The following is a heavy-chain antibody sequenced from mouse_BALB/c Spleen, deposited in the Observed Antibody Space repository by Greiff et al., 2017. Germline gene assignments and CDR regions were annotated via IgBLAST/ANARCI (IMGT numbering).Heavy chain of an antibody. D-gene: IGHD1-1*01. V-gene: IGHV1-7*01. CDR1: GYTFTSYW. Sequence: VQLQQSGAELAKPGASVKMSCKASGYTFTSYWMHWVKQRPGQGLEWIGYINPSTGYTEYNQKFKDKATLTADKSSSTAYMQLSSLTSEDSAVYYCAYYYGSSYFDYWGQGTTLTVSS. J-gene: IGHJ2*01. CDR3: AYYYGSSYFDY. CDR2: INPSTGYT.